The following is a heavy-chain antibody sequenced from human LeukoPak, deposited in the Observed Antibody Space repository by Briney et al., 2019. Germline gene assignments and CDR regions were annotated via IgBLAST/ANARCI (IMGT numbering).Heavy chain of an antibody. CDR3: ARRKYDYVWGSYRSSRNFDY. CDR2: IYYSGST. Sequence: PSETLSLTCTVSGGSISSYYWSWIRQPPGKGLEWIGYIYYSGSTNYNPSLKSRATISVDTSKNQFSLKLSSVTAADTAVYYCARRKYDYVWGSYRSSRNFDYWGQGTLVTVSS. J-gene: IGHJ4*02. V-gene: IGHV4-59*01. D-gene: IGHD3-16*02. CDR1: GGSISSYY.